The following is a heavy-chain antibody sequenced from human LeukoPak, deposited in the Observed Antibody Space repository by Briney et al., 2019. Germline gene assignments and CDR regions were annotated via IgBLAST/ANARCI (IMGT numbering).Heavy chain of an antibody. Sequence: SVKVSCKASGGTFSSYAISWVRQAPGQGLEWMGGIIPIFGTANYAQKFQGRVTITTDESTSTAYMELRSLRSDDTAVYYCARVFPPHWYFDLWGRGTLVTVSS. V-gene: IGHV1-69*05. CDR3: ARVFPPHWYFDL. CDR1: GGTFSSYA. CDR2: IIPIFGTA. D-gene: IGHD3-10*02. J-gene: IGHJ2*01.